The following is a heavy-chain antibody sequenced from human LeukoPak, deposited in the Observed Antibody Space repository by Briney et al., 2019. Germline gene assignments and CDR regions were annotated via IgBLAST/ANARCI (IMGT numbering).Heavy chain of an antibody. CDR1: GFTFTNSA. Sequence: ASVKVSCKASGFTFTNSAVQWVRQARGQRLEWIGWIVVGSGNTNNAQKFQERVAITRDMSTSTAYMELSSLRSEDTAVYNCAATRYCDNATCYSGLDYWGQGSLVTVSS. CDR2: IVVGSGNT. V-gene: IGHV1-58*01. CDR3: AATRYCDNATCYSGLDY. D-gene: IGHD2-2*02. J-gene: IGHJ4*02.